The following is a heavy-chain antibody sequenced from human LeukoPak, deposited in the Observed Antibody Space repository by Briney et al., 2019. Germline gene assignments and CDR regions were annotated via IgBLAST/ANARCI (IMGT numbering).Heavy chain of an antibody. D-gene: IGHD2-2*01. CDR2: IIPIFGTA. J-gene: IGHJ1*01. Sequence: SVKVSCKASGGTFSSYAISWVRQAPGQGLEWMGGIIPIFGTANYAQKFQGRVTITTDESTSTAYMELSSLRSEDTAVYYCARNSLRRSSTSCYEQHWGQGTLVTVSS. CDR3: ARNSLRRSSTSCYEQH. CDR1: GGTFSSYA. V-gene: IGHV1-69*05.